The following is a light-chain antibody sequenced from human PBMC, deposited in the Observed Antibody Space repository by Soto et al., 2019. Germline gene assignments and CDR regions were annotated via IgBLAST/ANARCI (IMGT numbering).Light chain of an antibody. CDR2: GAS. J-gene: IGKJ1*01. CDR1: QSVSNNY. CDR3: QQYGSSGT. V-gene: IGKV3-20*01. Sequence: EIVLTQSPGTLSLSPGERATLSCRASQSVSNNYLAWYQQQPGPAPRLLIYGASNRATGIPDRFSGSGSGTVSTLTISRLEPEDFAVYYCQQYGSSGTLGQGTKVDIK.